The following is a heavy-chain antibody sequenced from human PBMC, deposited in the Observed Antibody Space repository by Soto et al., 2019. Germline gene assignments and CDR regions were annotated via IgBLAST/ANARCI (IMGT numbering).Heavy chain of an antibody. CDR1: GFTFSSYA. CDR3: AGDHYDILTGYNRRSYYYYMDV. V-gene: IGHV3-64*01. CDR2: ISSNGGST. Sequence: GGSLRLSCAASGFTFSSYAMHWVRQAPGKGLEYVSAISSNGGSTYYANSVKGRFTISRDNSKNSWFLQMGSLRAEDMAVYYCAGDHYDILTGYNRRSYYYYMDVWGKGTTVTVSS. D-gene: IGHD3-9*01. J-gene: IGHJ6*03.